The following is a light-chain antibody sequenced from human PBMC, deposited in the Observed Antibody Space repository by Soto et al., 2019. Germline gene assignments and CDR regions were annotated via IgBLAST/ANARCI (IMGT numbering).Light chain of an antibody. Sequence: QSVLTRPASVSGSPGQSITISCTGTSNDVGGYNYVSWYQQHPGKAPKLMIYDVSNRPSGVSNRFSGSKSGNTASLTISGLQAEDESDYYCSSYKSSSLYVFGTGTKVTVL. J-gene: IGLJ1*01. CDR3: SSYKSSSLYV. V-gene: IGLV2-14*03. CDR1: SNDVGGYNY. CDR2: DVS.